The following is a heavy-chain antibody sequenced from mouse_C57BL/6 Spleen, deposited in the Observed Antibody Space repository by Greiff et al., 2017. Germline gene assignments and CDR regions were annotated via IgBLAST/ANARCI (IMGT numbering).Heavy chain of an antibody. CDR3: TRCGYYGSYFGY. CDR1: GYTFTDYE. D-gene: IGHD1-1*01. CDR2: IDPETGGT. Sequence: QVQLQQSGAELVRPGASVTLSCKASGYTFTDYEMHWVKQTPVHGLEWIGAIDPETGGTAYNQKFKGKAILTADKSSSTAYMELRSLTSEDSAVYYCTRCGYYGSYFGYQGQGTTLPVSS. J-gene: IGHJ2*01. V-gene: IGHV1-15*01.